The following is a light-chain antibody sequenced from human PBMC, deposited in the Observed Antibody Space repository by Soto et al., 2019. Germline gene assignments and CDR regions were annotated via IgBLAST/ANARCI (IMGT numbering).Light chain of an antibody. CDR3: YSYTGTVAWV. J-gene: IGLJ3*02. CDR2: DVS. CDR1: SSDVGAYNF. V-gene: IGLV2-14*03. Sequence: QSALTQPASVSGSPGQSITISCTGTSSDVGAYNFVSWYQHHPGKAPKLMIYDVSNRPSGVSNRFSGSKSGNTASLTISGLQAEDEAHYYCYSYTGTVAWVFGGGTKLTVL.